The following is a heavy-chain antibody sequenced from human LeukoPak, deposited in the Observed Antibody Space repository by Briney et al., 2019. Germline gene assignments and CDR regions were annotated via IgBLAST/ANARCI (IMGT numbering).Heavy chain of an antibody. CDR1: GFTLSSHW. CDR3: ARDQWLAYYYHGMDV. V-gene: IGHV3-74*01. J-gene: IGHJ6*02. CDR2: INSDGSSR. Sequence: GGSLRLSCAASGFTLSSHWMHWVRQAPGKGLVWVSRINSDGSSRNYADSVKGRFTISRDNAENSLYLQMNRLRAEDTAIYYCARDQWLAYYYHGMDVWGQGTTVTVSS. D-gene: IGHD6-19*01.